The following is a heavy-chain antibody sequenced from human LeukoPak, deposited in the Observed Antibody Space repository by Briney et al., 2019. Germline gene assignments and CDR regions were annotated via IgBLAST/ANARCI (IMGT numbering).Heavy chain of an antibody. D-gene: IGHD3-10*01. CDR2: MNPNSGNT. V-gene: IGHV1-8*01. CDR1: GYTFTSYD. J-gene: IGHJ6*02. CDR3: ARLNPNYGSGRIYYYYGMDV. Sequence: ASAKVSCKASGYTFTSYDINWVRQATGQGLEWMGWMNPNSGNTGYAQKFQGRVTMTRNTSISTAYMELSSLRSEDTAVYYCARLNPNYGSGRIYYYYGMDVWGQGTTVTVSS.